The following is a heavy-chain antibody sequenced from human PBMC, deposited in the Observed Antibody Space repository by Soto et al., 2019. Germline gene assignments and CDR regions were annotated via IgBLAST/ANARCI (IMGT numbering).Heavy chain of an antibody. Sequence: ASVKVSCKASGYTFTSYDINCVRQATGQGLEWMGWMNPNSGNTGYAQKFQGRVTMTRNTSISTAYMELSSLRSEDTAMYYCARHPRIKYQLLNAGIAAAGTDYWGQGTLVTVSS. CDR3: ARHPRIKYQLLNAGIAAAGTDY. D-gene: IGHD6-13*01. CDR2: MNPNSGNT. CDR1: GYTFTSYD. J-gene: IGHJ4*02. V-gene: IGHV1-8*01.